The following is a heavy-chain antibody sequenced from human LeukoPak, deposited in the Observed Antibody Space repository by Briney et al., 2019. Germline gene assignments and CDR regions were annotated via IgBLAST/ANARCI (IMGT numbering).Heavy chain of an antibody. Sequence: GATVKISCKASGYTFTDYYMHWVQPAPGKGLEWMGRVDPEDGETIYAEKFQGRVTITADTSTDTAYMELSSLRSEDTAVFYCATDAYDSSAYDPDYWGQGTLVTVSS. V-gene: IGHV1-69-2*01. D-gene: IGHD3-22*01. J-gene: IGHJ4*02. CDR3: ATDAYDSSAYDPDY. CDR2: VDPEDGET. CDR1: GYTFTDYY.